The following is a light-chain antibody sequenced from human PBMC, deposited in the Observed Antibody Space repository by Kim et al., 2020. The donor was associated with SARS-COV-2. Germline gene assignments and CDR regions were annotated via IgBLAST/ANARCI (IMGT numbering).Light chain of an antibody. Sequence: VPPGQTASIPCSGDKLGDKYACWYQQKPGQSPVLVIYQDAKRPSGIPERFSGSNAGNTATLTISGTQAMDEADYYCQAWDSSTAVFGGGTKLTVL. J-gene: IGLJ3*02. CDR2: QDA. CDR1: KLGDKY. CDR3: QAWDSSTAV. V-gene: IGLV3-1*01.